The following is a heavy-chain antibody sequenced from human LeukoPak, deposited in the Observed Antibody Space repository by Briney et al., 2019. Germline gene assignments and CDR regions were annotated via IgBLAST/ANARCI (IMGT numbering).Heavy chain of an antibody. CDR3: ARQHQDVVVPLAPPADL. Sequence: PSETLSLTCTVSGGSISSYYWSWIRQPPGKGLEWIGYIYYSGSTNYNPSLKSRVTISVDTSKNQFSLKLSSVTAADTAVYYCARQHQDVVVPLAPPADLWGRGTLVTVSS. J-gene: IGHJ2*01. V-gene: IGHV4-59*08. D-gene: IGHD2-2*01. CDR1: GGSISSYY. CDR2: IYYSGST.